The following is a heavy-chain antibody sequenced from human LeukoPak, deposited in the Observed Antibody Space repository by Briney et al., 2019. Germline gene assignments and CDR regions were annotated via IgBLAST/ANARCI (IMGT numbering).Heavy chain of an antibody. CDR3: ARLETGIAAAGTGYFDY. CDR2: IKQDGSEK. V-gene: IGHV3-7*05. CDR1: GFTFSSYW. Sequence: PGGSLRLSCAASGFTFSSYWMSWVRQAPGKGLEWVANIKQDGSEKYYVDSVKGRFTISRDNAKNSPYLQMNSLRAEDTAVHYCARLETGIAAAGTGYFDYWGQGTRVTVSS. D-gene: IGHD6-13*01. J-gene: IGHJ4*02.